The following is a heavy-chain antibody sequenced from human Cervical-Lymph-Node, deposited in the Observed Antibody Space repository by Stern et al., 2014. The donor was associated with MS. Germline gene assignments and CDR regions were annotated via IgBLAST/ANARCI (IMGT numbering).Heavy chain of an antibody. Sequence: VQLVQSGAEVKEPGASVKVSCKTTGYTFATYAIHWVRQAPGQGLEWMGWINTGKGNTKLSQNFQGRVTFTTDTSAGTAYMDLSSVRFEDTAVYYCARGGEGYCSEASCYAPIEHWGQGTLVTVSS. J-gene: IGHJ1*01. V-gene: IGHV1-3*04. CDR3: ARGGEGYCSEASCYAPIEH. D-gene: IGHD2-2*01. CDR1: GYTFATYA. CDR2: INTGKGNT.